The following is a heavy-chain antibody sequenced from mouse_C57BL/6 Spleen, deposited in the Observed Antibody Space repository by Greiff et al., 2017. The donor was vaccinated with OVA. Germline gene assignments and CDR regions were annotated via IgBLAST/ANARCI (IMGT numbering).Heavy chain of an antibody. CDR3: AKEEEGLRFAY. D-gene: IGHD2-13*01. CDR1: GFSLTSYG. CDR2: IWGDGST. Sequence: VMLVESGPGLVAPSQSLSITCTVSGFSLTSYGVSLVRQPPGKGLELLGVIWGDGSTNYHSSLISRLSLSKDNSKSQVFLRLNRLQTDDTATYDCAKEEEGLRFAYWGQGTLVTVSA. V-gene: IGHV2-3*01. J-gene: IGHJ3*01.